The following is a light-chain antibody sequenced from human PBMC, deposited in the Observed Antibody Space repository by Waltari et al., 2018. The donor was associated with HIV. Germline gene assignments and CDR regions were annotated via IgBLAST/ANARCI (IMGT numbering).Light chain of an antibody. CDR2: RES. V-gene: IGKV1-5*03. CDR1: QNIGIY. J-gene: IGKJ4*01. Sequence: DIHMTQSPSTLSASVGDTVTITCRASQNIGIYLAWYQQKPGTAPDFLVFRESKLQSGVPSRFGGSGSGTEFTLTITSLQSDDSATYYCQQYENYPRTFGGGTRVEIK. CDR3: QQYENYPRT.